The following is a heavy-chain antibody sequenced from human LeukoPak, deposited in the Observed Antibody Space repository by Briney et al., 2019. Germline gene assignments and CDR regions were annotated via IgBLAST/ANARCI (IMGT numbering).Heavy chain of an antibody. CDR3: AKVSWLGTLPSYHFDS. CDR2: IRGTGTTT. Sequence: GGCLRLSCAASGFSFSDHAMSWVRQAPGKGLELVSAIRGTGTTTFYAASVKGRFTISRDNSKNTADLQMNSLRAEDTAVYYCAKVSWLGTLPSYHFDSWGQGTQVTVSS. CDR1: GFSFSDHA. D-gene: IGHD6-19*01. V-gene: IGHV3-23*01. J-gene: IGHJ4*02.